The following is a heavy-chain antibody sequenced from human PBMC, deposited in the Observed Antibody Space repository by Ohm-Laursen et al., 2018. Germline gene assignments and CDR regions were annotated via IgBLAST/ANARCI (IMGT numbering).Heavy chain of an antibody. J-gene: IGHJ4*02. V-gene: IGHV3-13*01. Sequence: SLRLSCSAFGFTFSSYDMHWVRQATGKGLEWVSAIGTAGDTYYPGSVKGRFTISRENAKNSLYLQMNSLRAGDTAVYYCARSTGDGYNLDYWGQGTLVTVSS. CDR3: ARSTGDGYNLDY. CDR1: GFTFSSYD. CDR2: IGTAGDT. D-gene: IGHD5-24*01.